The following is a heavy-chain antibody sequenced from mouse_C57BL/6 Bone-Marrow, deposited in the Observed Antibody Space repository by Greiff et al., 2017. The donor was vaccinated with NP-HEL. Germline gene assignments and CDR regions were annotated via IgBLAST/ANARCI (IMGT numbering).Heavy chain of an antibody. Sequence: EVKLVESGGGLVKPGGSLKLSCAASGFTFSSYVMSWVRQTPEKRLEWVATISDGGSYTYYPDNVKGRFTISRDNAKNNLYLQMSHLKSEDTAMYYCARDPLLLDYWGQGTTLTVSS. J-gene: IGHJ2*01. V-gene: IGHV5-4*01. CDR3: ARDPLLLDY. D-gene: IGHD2-1*01. CDR1: GFTFSSYV. CDR2: ISDGGSYT.